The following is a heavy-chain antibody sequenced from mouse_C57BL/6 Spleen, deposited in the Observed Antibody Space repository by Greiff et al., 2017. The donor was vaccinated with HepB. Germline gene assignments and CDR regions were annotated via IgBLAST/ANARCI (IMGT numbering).Heavy chain of an antibody. D-gene: IGHD2-5*01. J-gene: IGHJ3*01. CDR1: GYTFTSYW. V-gene: IGHV1-69*01. CDR2: IDPSDSYT. Sequence: VQLQESGAELVMPGASVKLSCKASGYTFTSYWMHWVKQRPGQGLEWIGEIDPSDSYTNYNQKFKGKSTLTVDKSSSTAYMQLSSLTSEDSAVYYCARRDSNYWFAYWGQGTLVTVSA. CDR3: ARRDSNYWFAY.